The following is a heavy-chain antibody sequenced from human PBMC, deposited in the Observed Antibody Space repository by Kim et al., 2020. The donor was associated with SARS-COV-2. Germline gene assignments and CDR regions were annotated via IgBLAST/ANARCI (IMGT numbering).Heavy chain of an antibody. J-gene: IGHJ4*02. Sequence: GGSLRLSCAASGFTFSSYEMNWVRQAPGKGLEWVSYISSSGSTIYYADSVKGRFTISRDNAKNSLYLQMNSLRAEDTAVYYCARVSGWSGSYYPGNYFDYWGQGTLVTVSS. CDR2: ISSSGSTI. CDR3: ARVSGWSGSYYPGNYFDY. D-gene: IGHD1-26*01. CDR1: GFTFSSYE. V-gene: IGHV3-48*03.